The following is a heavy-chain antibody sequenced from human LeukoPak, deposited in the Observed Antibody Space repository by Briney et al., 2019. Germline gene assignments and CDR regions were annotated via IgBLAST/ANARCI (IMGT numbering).Heavy chain of an antibody. J-gene: IGHJ4*02. CDR3: ARHGHGSGYWGY. CDR1: GGSISSYY. V-gene: IGHV4-59*08. D-gene: IGHD3-10*01. Sequence: SETLSLTCTVSGGSISSYYWSWIRQPPGKGLEWIGYIYYSGSTNYNPSLKSRVTISVDTSKNQFSLKLSSVTAADTAVYYCARHGHGSGYWGYWGQGTLVTVSS. CDR2: IYYSGST.